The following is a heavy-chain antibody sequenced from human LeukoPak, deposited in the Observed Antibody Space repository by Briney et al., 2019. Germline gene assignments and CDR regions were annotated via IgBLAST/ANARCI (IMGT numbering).Heavy chain of an antibody. J-gene: IGHJ4*02. D-gene: IGHD2-2*01. Sequence: SETLSLTCAVYGGSFSGYYWSWIRQPPGKGLEWIGEINHSGSTNYNPSLKSRVTISVDTSKNQFSLKLSSVTAADTAVYYCARKPAAVDYWGQGTLVTVSS. CDR1: GGSFSGYY. V-gene: IGHV4-34*01. CDR2: INHSGST. CDR3: ARKPAAVDY.